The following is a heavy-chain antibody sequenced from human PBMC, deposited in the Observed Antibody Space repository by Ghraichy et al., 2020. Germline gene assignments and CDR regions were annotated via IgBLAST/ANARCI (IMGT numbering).Heavy chain of an antibody. J-gene: IGHJ6*03. CDR1: GFTSSDHY. CDR3: ATIFGTRSIYYYMDV. V-gene: IGHV3-72*01. D-gene: IGHD3-3*01. CDR2: TKNKDASYTT. Sequence: GGSLRLSCAASGFTSSDHYMDWVRQAPGKGLEWLGRTKNKDASYTTEYAASVKGRFTISRDVSENSLFLQMNSLKTEDTAVYYCATIFGTRSIYYYMDVWGKGTTVTVSS.